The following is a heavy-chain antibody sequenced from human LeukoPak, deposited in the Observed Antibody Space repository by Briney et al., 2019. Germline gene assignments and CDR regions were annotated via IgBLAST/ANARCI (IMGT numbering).Heavy chain of an antibody. D-gene: IGHD4/OR15-4a*01. CDR1: GFTFSSYG. J-gene: IGHJ4*02. V-gene: IGHV3-30*02. CDR2: IRFDRSDK. CDR3: ARRAGAYSHPYDY. Sequence: GGFLRLSCAASGFTFSSYGMPWFRQAPGKGLEWVASIRFDRSDKYYADSLKGRSTISRDNSKNTLYLQGTSLRAEATAVDYCARRAGAYSHPYDYWGQGTLVTVSS.